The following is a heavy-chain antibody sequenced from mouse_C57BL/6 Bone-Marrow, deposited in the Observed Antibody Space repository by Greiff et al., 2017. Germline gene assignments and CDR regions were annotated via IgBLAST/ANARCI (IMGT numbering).Heavy chain of an antibody. J-gene: IGHJ4*01. V-gene: IGHV1-69*01. Sequence: VKLQQPGAELVMPGASVKLSCKASGYTFTSYWMHWVKQRPGQGLEWIGEIDPSDSYTNYNQKFKGKSTLTVDKSSSTAYMQLSSLTSEDSAVYYCARNFKCDMDDWGKGTTVTVSS. D-gene: IGHD1-3*01. CDR3: ARNFKCDMDD. CDR2: IDPSDSYT. CDR1: GYTFTSYW.